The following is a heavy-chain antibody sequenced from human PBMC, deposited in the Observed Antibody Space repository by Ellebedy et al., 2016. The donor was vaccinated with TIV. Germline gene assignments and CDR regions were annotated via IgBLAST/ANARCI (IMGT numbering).Heavy chain of an antibody. CDR3: ARDARFIDQQHNWFDP. V-gene: IGHV3-11*01. D-gene: IGHD2-2*01. Sequence: GESLKISCAASGFTFSDYYMIWIRQAPGKGLEWVSYISNSGSTIYYADSVKGRFTISRDNAKNSQSLLMNSLRAEDTAVYYCARDARFIDQQHNWFDPWGQGTLVTVSS. CDR1: GFTFSDYY. CDR2: ISNSGSTI. J-gene: IGHJ5*02.